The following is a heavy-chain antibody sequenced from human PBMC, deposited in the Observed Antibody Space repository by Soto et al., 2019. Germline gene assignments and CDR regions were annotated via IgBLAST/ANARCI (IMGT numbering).Heavy chain of an antibody. V-gene: IGHV1-69*13. CDR3: ASVLREDGDPFLGAFDI. D-gene: IGHD4-17*01. J-gene: IGHJ3*02. CDR2: IIPIFGTA. CDR1: GGTFSSYA. Sequence: ASVKVSCKASGGTFSSYAISWVRQAPGQGLAWMGGIIPIFGTANYAQKFQGRVTITADESTSTAYMELSSLRSEDTAVYYCASVLREDGDPFLGAFDIWGQGTMVTVSS.